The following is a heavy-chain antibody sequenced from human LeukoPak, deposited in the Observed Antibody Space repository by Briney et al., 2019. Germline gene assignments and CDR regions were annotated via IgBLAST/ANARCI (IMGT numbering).Heavy chain of an antibody. CDR3: ARESRPRYYYGSGSRSDQYSFDY. V-gene: IGHV4-34*01. CDR2: INHSGST. J-gene: IGHJ4*02. D-gene: IGHD3-10*01. CDR1: GGSFSGYY. Sequence: PSETLSLTCAVYGGSFSGYYWSWLRQPPGKGLEWIGEINHSGSTNYNPSLKSRVTISVDTSKNQFSLKLSSVTAADTAVYYCARESRPRYYYGSGSRSDQYSFDYWGQGTLVTVSS.